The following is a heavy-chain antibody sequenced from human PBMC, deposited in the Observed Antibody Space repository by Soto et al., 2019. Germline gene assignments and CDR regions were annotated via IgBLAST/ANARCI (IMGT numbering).Heavy chain of an antibody. Sequence: SVKVSCKVSGFTFITSTVQWVRQARGQPLEWIGWIVVGSGNTIYTQKFQERVTFTRDESTSTAYMELSSLRSEDTGVYYCAAGEYHDTSGYSSDYWGQGTLVTVSS. CDR3: AAGEYHDTSGYSSDY. J-gene: IGHJ4*02. V-gene: IGHV1-58*01. CDR2: IVVGSGNT. CDR1: GFTFITST. D-gene: IGHD3-3*01.